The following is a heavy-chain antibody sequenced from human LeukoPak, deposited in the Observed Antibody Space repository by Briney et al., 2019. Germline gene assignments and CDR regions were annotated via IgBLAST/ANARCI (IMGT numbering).Heavy chain of an antibody. CDR1: GGSISSGDYY. Sequence: SETLSLTCTVSGGSISSGDYYWSWIRQPPGKGLEWIGYIYYSGSTYYKPSLKSRVTISVDTSKNQFSLKLSSVTAADTAVYYCARDRRGWYQALWYFDLWGRGTLVTVSS. CDR3: ARDRRGWYQALWYFDL. CDR2: IYYSGST. V-gene: IGHV4-30-4*08. D-gene: IGHD6-19*01. J-gene: IGHJ2*01.